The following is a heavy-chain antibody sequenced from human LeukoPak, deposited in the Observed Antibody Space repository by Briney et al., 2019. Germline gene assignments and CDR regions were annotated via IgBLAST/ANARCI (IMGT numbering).Heavy chain of an antibody. CDR2: ISYDGSNK. CDR1: GFPFSSYS. Sequence: GGSLRLSCAASGFPFSSYSMTWVRQAPGKGLEWVAVISYDGSNKYYADSVKGRFTISRDNSKNTLYLQMNSLRAEDTAVYYCARVDDSSGWYYFDYWGQGTLVTVSS. J-gene: IGHJ4*02. CDR3: ARVDDSSGWYYFDY. V-gene: IGHV3-30-3*01. D-gene: IGHD6-19*01.